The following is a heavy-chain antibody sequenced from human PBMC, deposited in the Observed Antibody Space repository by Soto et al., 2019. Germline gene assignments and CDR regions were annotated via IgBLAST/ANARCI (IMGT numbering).Heavy chain of an antibody. J-gene: IGHJ5*02. V-gene: IGHV3-23*01. CDR3: AKWAIHDYRLARNWFDP. D-gene: IGHD4-4*01. CDR1: GFTFSSYA. Sequence: GGSLRLSCAASGFTFSSYAMSWVRQAPGKGLEWVSAISGSGGSTYYADSVKGRFTISRDNSKNTLYLQMNSLRAEDTAVYYCAKWAIHDYRLARNWFDPWGQGTLVTVSS. CDR2: ISGSGGST.